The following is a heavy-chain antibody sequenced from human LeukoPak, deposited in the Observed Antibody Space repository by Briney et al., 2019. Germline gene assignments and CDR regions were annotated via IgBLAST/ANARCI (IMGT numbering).Heavy chain of an antibody. CDR3: ARGSDSGWSWGTNYFDY. V-gene: IGHV3-21*01. J-gene: IGHJ4*02. D-gene: IGHD6-19*01. CDR2: ISSGSTYI. Sequence: GGSLRLSCAASGFTFSTYSMNWVRQAPGKGLEWVSSISSGSTYIYYADSVKGRFTISRDNAKNSLSLQMNSLRADDTAVYYCARGSDSGWSWGTNYFDYWGQGTLVTVSS. CDR1: GFTFSTYS.